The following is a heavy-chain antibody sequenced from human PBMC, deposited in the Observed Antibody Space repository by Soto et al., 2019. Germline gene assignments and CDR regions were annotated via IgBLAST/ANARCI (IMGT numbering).Heavy chain of an antibody. J-gene: IGHJ6*02. CDR1: GYRVSINRAA. CDR2: TYYKSKWNN. Sequence: SETLSLTFAISGYRVSINRAAWNWIKQSPSRGLEWLGRTYYKSKWNNDYALSVKSRITINPDTSKNQFSLHLYSVTPEDTAVYYCTGITWFRGMDVWGQGTPVTVSS. V-gene: IGHV6-1*01. D-gene: IGHD3-10*01. CDR3: TGITWFRGMDV.